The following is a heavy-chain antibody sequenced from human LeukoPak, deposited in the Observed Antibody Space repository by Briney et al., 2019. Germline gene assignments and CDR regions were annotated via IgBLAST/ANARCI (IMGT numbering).Heavy chain of an antibody. CDR3: AGLWFGEKDAFDI. D-gene: IGHD3-10*01. CDR2: ISAYNGNT. CDR1: GYTFTSYG. V-gene: IGHV1-18*01. Sequence: ASVKVSCKASGYTFTSYGISWVRQAPGQGLEWMGWISAYNGNTNYAQKLQGRVTMTRDMSTSTVYMELSSLRSEDTAVYYCAGLWFGEKDAFDIWGQGTMVTVSS. J-gene: IGHJ3*02.